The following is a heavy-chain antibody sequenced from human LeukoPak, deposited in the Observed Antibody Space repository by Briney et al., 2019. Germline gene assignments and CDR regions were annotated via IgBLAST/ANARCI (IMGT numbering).Heavy chain of an antibody. CDR3: ARDPRYDSSGYYPGGAFDI. V-gene: IGHV1-69*04. CDR2: IIPILGIA. CDR1: GGTFSSYA. J-gene: IGHJ3*02. Sequence: SVKVSCKASGGTFSSYAISWVRQAPGQGLEWMGRIIPILGIANYAQKFQGRVTITADESTSAAYMELSSLRSEDTAVYYCARDPRYDSSGYYPGGAFDIWGQGTMVTVSS. D-gene: IGHD3-22*01.